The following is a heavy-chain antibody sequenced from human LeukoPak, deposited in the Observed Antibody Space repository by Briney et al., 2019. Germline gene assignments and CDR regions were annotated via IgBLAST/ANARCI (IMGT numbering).Heavy chain of an antibody. J-gene: IGHJ6*02. CDR2: ISSSSSTI. V-gene: IGHV3-48*01. CDR3: ASQPNYYYYGMDV. CDR1: GFTFSSYA. Sequence: GGSLRLSCAASGFTFSSYAMHWVRQAPGKGLEWVSYISSSSSTIYYADSVKGRFTISRDNAKNSLYLQMNSLRAEDTAVYYCASQPNYYYYGMDVWGQGTTVTVSS.